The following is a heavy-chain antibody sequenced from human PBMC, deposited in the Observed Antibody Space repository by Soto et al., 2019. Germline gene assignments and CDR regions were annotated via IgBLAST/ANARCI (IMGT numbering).Heavy chain of an antibody. D-gene: IGHD5-12*01. Sequence: GGSLRLPWAASGFIFTNYAMNWVRQAPGKGLEWVSVIGGRGNSAYYADSVQGRFTISRDNSKNTLSLQMSSLTADDTAIYYCVREGRGSFDFWGRGTMVTVSS. CDR1: GFIFTNYA. CDR2: IGGRGNSA. V-gene: IGHV3-23*01. J-gene: IGHJ3*01. CDR3: VREGRGSFDF.